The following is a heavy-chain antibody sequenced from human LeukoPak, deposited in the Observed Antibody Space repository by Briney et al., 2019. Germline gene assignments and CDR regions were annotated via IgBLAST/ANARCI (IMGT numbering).Heavy chain of an antibody. D-gene: IGHD2-21*01. V-gene: IGHV3-23*01. CDR1: GFTFSNYA. Sequence: PGGSLRLSCVASGFTFSNYAMTWVRQAPGKGLEWVSSIIGSTGNTYYADSVKGRFTISRDISRNTLYLQMDSLRGEDTAVYYCAKDFRIGYSAHFDYWGQGALVTVSS. J-gene: IGHJ4*02. CDR2: IIGSTGNT. CDR3: AKDFRIGYSAHFDY.